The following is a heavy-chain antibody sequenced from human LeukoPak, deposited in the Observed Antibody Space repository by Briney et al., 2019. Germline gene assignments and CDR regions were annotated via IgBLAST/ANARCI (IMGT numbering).Heavy chain of an antibody. V-gene: IGHV4-34*01. J-gene: IGHJ4*02. CDR2: INHSGST. CDR1: GGSFSGYY. CDR3: ARGQNSNYAPRPHDY. D-gene: IGHD4-11*01. Sequence: SETLSLTCAVYGGSFSGYYWSWIRQPPGKGLEWIGEINHSGSTNYNPSLKSRVTISVDTSKNQFSLKLSSVTAADTAVYYCARGQNSNYAPRPHDYWGQGTLVTVSS.